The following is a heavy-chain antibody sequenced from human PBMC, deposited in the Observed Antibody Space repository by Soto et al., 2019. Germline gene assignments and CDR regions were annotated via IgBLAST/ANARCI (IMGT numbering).Heavy chain of an antibody. CDR3: AHSRANDYVLDY. CDR1: GFSLSTSGVG. CDR2: IYRDDDK. J-gene: IGHJ4*02. V-gene: IGHV2-5*02. Sequence: VXPAQTLTLTCTFSGFSLSTSGVGVGWIRQPPGKALEWLALIYRDDDKRYSPSLRSRPTLTQDTSKTQVALTMPNMDPVDTATYYCAHSRANDYVLDYWGQGTLVTVSS. D-gene: IGHD3-16*01.